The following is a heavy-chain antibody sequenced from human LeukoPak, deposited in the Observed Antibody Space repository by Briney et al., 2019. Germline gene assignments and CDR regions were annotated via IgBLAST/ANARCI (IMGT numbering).Heavy chain of an antibody. Sequence: GGSLRLSCAGSGFSFSHYVINWVRQAPGKGLEWVSSITSSSDYIYYADSVKGRFTISRDNAKNLLYLQMNSLRAEDTAVYYCARDYPYSYYMNVWGNGTTVTVSS. CDR2: ITSSSDYI. CDR1: GFSFSHYV. V-gene: IGHV3-21*01. CDR3: ARDYPYSYYMNV. J-gene: IGHJ6*03. D-gene: IGHD4-11*01.